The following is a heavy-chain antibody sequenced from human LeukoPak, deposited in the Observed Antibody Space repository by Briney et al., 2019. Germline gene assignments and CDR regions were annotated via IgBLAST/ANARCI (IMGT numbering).Heavy chain of an antibody. D-gene: IGHD3-22*01. CDR2: ISGSGGST. V-gene: IGHV3-23*01. J-gene: IGHJ4*02. CDR1: GFTFSSYA. CDR3: AKDARYYYDSSGYYYGY. Sequence: GGSLRLSCAASGFTFSSYAMSWVRQAPGKRLEWVSAISGSGGSTYYADSVKGRFTISRDNSKNTLYLQMNSLRAEDTAVYYCAKDARYYYDSSGYYYGYWGQGTLVTVSS.